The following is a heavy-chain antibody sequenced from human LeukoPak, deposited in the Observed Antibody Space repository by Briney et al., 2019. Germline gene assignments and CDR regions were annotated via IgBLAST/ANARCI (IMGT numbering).Heavy chain of an antibody. CDR3: VKGPGRTTSSLI. Sequence: GGSLRLSCLTSGFTLSTNAMSWVRQAPGKGLEWVSGINSGGGGTSYADSVKGRFIIFRDTSKDTLYLQMNSLRAGDTAVYYCVKGPGRTTSSLIWGQGTMVSVSS. J-gene: IGHJ3*02. V-gene: IGHV3-23*01. CDR1: GFTLSTNA. D-gene: IGHD2-2*01. CDR2: INSGGGGT.